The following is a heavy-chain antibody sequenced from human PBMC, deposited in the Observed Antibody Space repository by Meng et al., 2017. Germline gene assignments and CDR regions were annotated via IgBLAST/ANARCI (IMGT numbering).Heavy chain of an antibody. CDR1: GFTFSSYS. CDR2: ISSSSYI. J-gene: IGHJ4*02. Sequence: GGSLRLSCAASGFTFSSYSMNWVRQAPGKGLEWVSSISSSSYIYYADSVKGRFTISRDNAKNSLYLQMNSLRAEDTAVYYCARDQRGYSSVVCWGQGTLVTVSS. D-gene: IGHD6-19*01. CDR3: ARDQRGYSSVVC. V-gene: IGHV3-21*01.